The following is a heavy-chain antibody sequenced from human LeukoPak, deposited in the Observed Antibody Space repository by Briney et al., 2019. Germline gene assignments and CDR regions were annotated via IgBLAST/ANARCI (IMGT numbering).Heavy chain of an antibody. CDR1: GFSFSSYS. D-gene: IGHD3-10*01. CDR2: ISTSSSYI. V-gene: IGHV3-21*01. Sequence: GGSLRLSCAASGFSFSSYSMNWVRQAPGKGLEWVSSISTSSSYIYYADSVKGRFTISRDNAKNSLYLQMNSLRAEDTAVYYCARTMVRGNYYMDVWGKGTTVTVSS. J-gene: IGHJ6*03. CDR3: ARTMVRGNYYMDV.